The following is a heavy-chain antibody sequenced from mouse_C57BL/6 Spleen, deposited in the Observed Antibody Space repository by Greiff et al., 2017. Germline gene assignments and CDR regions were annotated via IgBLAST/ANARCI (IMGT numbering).Heavy chain of an antibody. CDR1: GYTFTSYW. CDR3: AREEYYDYDGFAY. CDR2: IHPNSGST. V-gene: IGHV1-64*01. D-gene: IGHD2-4*01. J-gene: IGHJ3*01. Sequence: VQLQQPGAELVKPGASVKLSCKASGYTFTSYWMHWVKQRPGQGLEWIGMIHPNSGSTNYNEKFKSKATLTVDKSSSTAYMQLSSLTSEDSAVYYCAREEYYDYDGFAYWGQGTLVTVSA.